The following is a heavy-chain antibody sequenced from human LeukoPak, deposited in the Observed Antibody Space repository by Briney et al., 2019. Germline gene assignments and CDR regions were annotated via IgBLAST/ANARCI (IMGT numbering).Heavy chain of an antibody. D-gene: IGHD5-18*01. CDR3: AITVDTAMVNWFDP. Sequence: APVKVSCKASGYTFTGYYMHWVRQAPGQGLEWMGWINPNSGGTNYAQKFQGRVTMTRDTSISTAYMELSRLRSDDTAVYYCAITVDTAMVNWFDPWGQGTLVTVSS. J-gene: IGHJ5*02. CDR2: INPNSGGT. CDR1: GYTFTGYY. V-gene: IGHV1-2*02.